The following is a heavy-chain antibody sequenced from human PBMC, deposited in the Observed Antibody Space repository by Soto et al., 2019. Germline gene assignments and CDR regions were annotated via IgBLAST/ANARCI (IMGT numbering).Heavy chain of an antibody. CDR1: GYTFIGYY. D-gene: IGHD6-19*01. V-gene: IGHV1-2*02. J-gene: IGHJ4*02. Sequence: ASVKVSCKASGYTFIGYYMHWVRQAPGQGLEWMGWINPNSGGTNYAQKFQGRVTMTRDTSISAAYMELSRLRSDDTAVYYCARTNPLSSGWYSGAFDYWGQGTLVTVSS. CDR3: ARTNPLSSGWYSGAFDY. CDR2: INPNSGGT.